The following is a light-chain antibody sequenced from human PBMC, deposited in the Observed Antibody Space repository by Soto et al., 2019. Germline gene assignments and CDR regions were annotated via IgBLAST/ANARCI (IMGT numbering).Light chain of an antibody. J-gene: IGLJ2*01. Sequence: QSVLTQSPSASGTPGQRVIIACSGSSSNIGSNHVNWYRHLPGAAPKLLIFRSDQRPPGVPDRFSGSKSGTTASLAIRGLESGYEADYYCAAWDDSRYGVVFGGGTKLTV. CDR1: SSNIGSNH. CDR3: AAWDDSRYGVV. CDR2: RSD. V-gene: IGLV1-44*01.